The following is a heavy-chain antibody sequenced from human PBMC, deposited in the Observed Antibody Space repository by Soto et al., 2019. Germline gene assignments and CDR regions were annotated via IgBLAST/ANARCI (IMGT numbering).Heavy chain of an antibody. D-gene: IGHD6-13*01. Sequence: SETLSLTCTVSGGSISSGGYYWSWIRQHPGKGLEWIGYIYYSGSTYYNPSLKSRVTISVDTSKNQFSLKLSSVTAADTAVYYCARVGEQQLVLDYWGQGTLVTVSS. CDR3: ARVGEQQLVLDY. CDR1: GGSISSGGYY. V-gene: IGHV4-31*03. J-gene: IGHJ4*02. CDR2: IYYSGST.